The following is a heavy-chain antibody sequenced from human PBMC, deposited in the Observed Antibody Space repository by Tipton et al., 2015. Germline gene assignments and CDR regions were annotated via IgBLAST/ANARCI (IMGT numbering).Heavy chain of an antibody. J-gene: IGHJ4*02. Sequence: SVKGRFTISRDNTKNSLCLQMNSLRAEDTAVYYCAAVDTTKSGYFDYWGQGTLVTVSS. CDR3: AAVDTTKSGYFDY. D-gene: IGHD5-18*01. V-gene: IGHV3-21*01.